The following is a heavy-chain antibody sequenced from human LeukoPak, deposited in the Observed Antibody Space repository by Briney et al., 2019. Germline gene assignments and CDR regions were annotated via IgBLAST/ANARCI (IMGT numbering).Heavy chain of an antibody. CDR3: ARDSDYGVVTAILRD. CDR1: GGTFSSYA. J-gene: IGHJ4*02. D-gene: IGHD2-21*02. V-gene: IGHV1-69*13. CDR2: IIPIFGTA. Sequence: SVKVSCKASGGTFSSYAISWVRQAPGQGLEWMGGIIPIFGTANYAQKFQGRVTITADESTSKAYMELSSLRSEDTAVYYCARDSDYGVVTAILRDWGQGTLVTVSS.